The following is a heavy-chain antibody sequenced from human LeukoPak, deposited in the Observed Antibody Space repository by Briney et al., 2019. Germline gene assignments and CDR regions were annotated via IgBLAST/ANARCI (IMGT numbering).Heavy chain of an antibody. V-gene: IGHV3-33*06. CDR2: IWYDGKHQ. CDR3: AKGPTQVLRFLRDGKTYYMDV. CDR1: GFTFSNYG. D-gene: IGHD3-3*01. J-gene: IGHJ6*03. Sequence: PGGSLRLSCAASGFTFSNYGMHWVRQAPGRGLECVAVIWYDGKHQYYADSVKGLFNISRDNPKNMLYLQMNSLRVEDTAVYYCAKGPTQVLRFLRDGKTYYMDVWGKGTSVLVSS.